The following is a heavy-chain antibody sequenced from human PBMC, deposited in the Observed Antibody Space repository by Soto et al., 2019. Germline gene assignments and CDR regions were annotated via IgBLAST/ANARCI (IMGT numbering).Heavy chain of an antibody. CDR2: VIPILGQA. V-gene: IGHV1-69*01. CDR1: GGIFSSYA. J-gene: IGHJ4*02. CDR3: ARVGGIGAPPGTDY. D-gene: IGHD6-6*01. Sequence: QVQLVQSGAEVKKPGSSVKVSCKASGGIFSSYAISWLRQAPGQGLEWMGAVIPILGQAYYAQDLQDRVSITADESTRTTYMELSRLRSEDTDVYFCARVGGIGAPPGTDYWGQGTLVTVSS.